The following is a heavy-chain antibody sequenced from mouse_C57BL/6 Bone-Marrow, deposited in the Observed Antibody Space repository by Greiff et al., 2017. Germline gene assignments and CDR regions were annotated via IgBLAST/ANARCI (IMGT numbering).Heavy chain of an antibody. CDR2: IRSKSNNYAT. CDR1: GFSFNTYA. D-gene: IGHD2-5*01. J-gene: IGHJ4*01. CDR3: VRHSKGAMDY. Sequence: EADGGLVQPKGSLKLSCAASGFSFNTYAMNWVRQAPGKGLEWVARIRSKSNNYATYYADSVKDRFTISRDDSESMLYLQMNNLKTEDTAMYYCVRHSKGAMDYWGQGTSVTVSS. V-gene: IGHV10-1*01.